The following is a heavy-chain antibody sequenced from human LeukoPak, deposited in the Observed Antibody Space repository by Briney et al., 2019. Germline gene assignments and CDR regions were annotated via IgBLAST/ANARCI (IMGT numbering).Heavy chain of an antibody. CDR3: ARMSDILTGHYPQWFDP. J-gene: IGHJ5*02. Sequence: VASVKVSCKASGYTFTGYYMHWVRQAPGQGLEWVGWINPNSGGTSYAQKFQGRVTMTRDTSVSTAYMELSRLRSDDTAVYYCARMSDILTGHYPQWFDPWGQGTLVTVSS. CDR1: GYTFTGYY. CDR2: INPNSGGT. V-gene: IGHV1-2*02. D-gene: IGHD3-9*01.